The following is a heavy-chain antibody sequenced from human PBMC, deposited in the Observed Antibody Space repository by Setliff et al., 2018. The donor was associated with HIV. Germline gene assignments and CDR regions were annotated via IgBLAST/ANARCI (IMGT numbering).Heavy chain of an antibody. CDR3: ARFEHYYDASGPAGSEGYFDY. Sequence: SETLSLTCAVSGYSISSGHYWGWIRQPPGKGLEWIGSIYQTANTFYSPSLKSRAAISVDTSKNQFSLRLSSVTAADTAIYYCARFEHYYDASGPAGSEGYFDYWGQGTLVTVSS. V-gene: IGHV4-38-2*01. CDR2: IYQTANT. D-gene: IGHD3-22*01. J-gene: IGHJ4*02. CDR1: GYSISSGHY.